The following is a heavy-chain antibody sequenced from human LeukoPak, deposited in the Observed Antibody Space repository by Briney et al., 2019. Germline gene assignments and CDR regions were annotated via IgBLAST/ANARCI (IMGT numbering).Heavy chain of an antibody. J-gene: IGHJ4*02. CDR3: ARDRGSQPFIDY. V-gene: IGHV4-34*01. Sequence: SETLSLTCAVYGGSFSGYYWSWIRQPPGKGLEWIGEINHSGSTNYNPSLKSRVTISVDTSKNQFSLKLSSVTAADTAVYYCARDRGSQPFIDYWGQGTLVTVSS. CDR2: INHSGST. D-gene: IGHD1-26*01. CDR1: GGSFSGYY.